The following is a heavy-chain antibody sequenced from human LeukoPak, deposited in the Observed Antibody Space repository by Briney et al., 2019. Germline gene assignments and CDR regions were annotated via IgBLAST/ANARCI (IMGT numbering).Heavy chain of an antibody. CDR3: ARASRAFWSGYSDFDY. CDR1: GYTFTSYA. CDR2: INTNTGNP. J-gene: IGHJ4*02. V-gene: IGHV7-4-1*02. Sequence: ASVKVSCKASGYTFTSYAMNWVRQAPGQGLEWMGWINTNTGNPTYAQGFTGRVVFSLDTSVSTAYLQISSLKAEDTAVYYCARASRAFWSGYSDFDYWGQGTLVTVSS. D-gene: IGHD3-3*01.